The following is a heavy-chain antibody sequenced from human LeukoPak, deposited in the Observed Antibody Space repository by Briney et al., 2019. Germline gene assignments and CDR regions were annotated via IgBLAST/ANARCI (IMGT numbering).Heavy chain of an antibody. V-gene: IGHV1-18*01. J-gene: IGHJ4*02. CDR1: GYTFSSYG. D-gene: IGHD3-22*01. Sequence: ASVKVSCKASGYTFSSYGISWVRQAPGQGLEWMGWINAYNGNTNYAQKLQGRVTMTTDTSTSTAYMELRSLRSDDTAVYYCARGDYYDSSGPDDYWGQGTLVTVSS. CDR3: ARGDYYDSSGPDDY. CDR2: INAYNGNT.